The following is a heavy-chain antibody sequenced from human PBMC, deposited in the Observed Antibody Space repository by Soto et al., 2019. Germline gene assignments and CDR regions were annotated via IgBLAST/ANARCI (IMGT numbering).Heavy chain of an antibody. CDR1: GFTFSRYA. Sequence: EVQVLESGGGLVQPGGSLRLSCTASGFTFSRYAMSWVRQAPGKGLEWVLVISGSGGRIYYAESVKGRFTISRDNSKNLLYLQMNSLRVEDTAVYYCAKDRCSGGSCGSWDYWGQGTPVTVSS. CDR3: AKDRCSGGSCGSWDY. V-gene: IGHV3-23*01. D-gene: IGHD2-15*01. J-gene: IGHJ4*02. CDR2: ISGSGGRI.